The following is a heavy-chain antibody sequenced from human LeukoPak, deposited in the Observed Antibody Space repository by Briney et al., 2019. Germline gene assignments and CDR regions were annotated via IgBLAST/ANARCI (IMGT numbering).Heavy chain of an antibody. J-gene: IGHJ4*02. D-gene: IGHD6-13*01. CDR3: AGLAAAGTDY. Sequence: ASVKVSCKVSGNTLTELSMHWVRQAPGQGLEWMGRINPNSGGTNYAQKFQGRVTMTRDTSISTAYMELSRLRSDDTAVYYCAGLAAAGTDYWGQGTLVTVSS. CDR1: GNTLTELS. V-gene: IGHV1-2*06. CDR2: INPNSGGT.